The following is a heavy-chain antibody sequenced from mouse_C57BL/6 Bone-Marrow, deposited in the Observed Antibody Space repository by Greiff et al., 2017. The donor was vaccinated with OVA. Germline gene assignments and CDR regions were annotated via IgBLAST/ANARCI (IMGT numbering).Heavy chain of an antibody. D-gene: IGHD2-12*01. Sequence: QVHVKQPGAELVRPGTSVKLSCKASGYTFTSYWMHWVKQRPGQGLEWIGVIDPSDSYTNYNQKFKGKATLTVDTSSSTAYMQLSSLTSEDSADYYCARLYRYAMDYWGQGTSVTVSS. CDR1: GYTFTSYW. V-gene: IGHV1-59*01. CDR2: IDPSDSYT. J-gene: IGHJ4*01. CDR3: ARLYRYAMDY.